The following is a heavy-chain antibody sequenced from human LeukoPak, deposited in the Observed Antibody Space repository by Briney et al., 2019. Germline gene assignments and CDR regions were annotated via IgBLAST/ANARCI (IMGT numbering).Heavy chain of an antibody. CDR1: GYTFTSYA. D-gene: IGHD2-15*01. J-gene: IGHJ4*02. CDR3: ARDGCSGGTCSPYN. CDR2: INTNTGNP. V-gene: IGHV7-4-1*02. Sequence: ASVKVSCKASGYTFTSYAMNWVRQAPGQGLEWMGWINTNTGNPTYAQGFTGRFVFSLDTSVSTAYLQISSLKAEDTAVYYCARDGCSGGTCSPYNWGQGTLVTVSS.